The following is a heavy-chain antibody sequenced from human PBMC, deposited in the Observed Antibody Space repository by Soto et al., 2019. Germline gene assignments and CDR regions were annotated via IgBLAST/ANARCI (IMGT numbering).Heavy chain of an antibody. V-gene: IGHV3-7*05. J-gene: IGHJ3*02. D-gene: IGHD6-13*01. Sequence: EVQLEESGGDLVQPGGSLRLSCAASGFTLSAYWMTWVRQAPGKGLEWVANINRDGSKKSYLDSLRGRFTISRDNVGNSLYLQMDSLRADDTALYYFALDVSPGSSSLYLVAFDIWGQGTMVTVSS. CDR3: ALDVSPGSSSLYLVAFDI. CDR2: INRDGSKK. CDR1: GFTLSAYW.